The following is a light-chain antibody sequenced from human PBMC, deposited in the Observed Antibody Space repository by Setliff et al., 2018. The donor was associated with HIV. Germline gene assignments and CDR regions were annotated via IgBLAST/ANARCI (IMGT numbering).Light chain of an antibody. CDR2: GAS. CDR1: QSVSSNY. V-gene: IGKV3-20*01. J-gene: IGKJ1*01. CDR3: HQYHSSPET. Sequence: EIVLTQSPGTLSLSSGERATLSCRASQSVSSNYLAWYQQKPGQAPRLLIHGASNRATDISDRFSGSGSGTDFTLTIYRLEPEDFAVYYCHQYHSSPETFGQGTKWIS.